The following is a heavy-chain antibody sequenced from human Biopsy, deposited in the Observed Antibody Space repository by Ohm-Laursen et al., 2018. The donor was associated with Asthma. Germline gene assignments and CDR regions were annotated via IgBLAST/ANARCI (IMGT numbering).Heavy chain of an antibody. J-gene: IGHJ4*02. CDR1: GYSFSNYW. CDR3: ARPWDSRHFDY. V-gene: IGHV5-51*01. D-gene: IGHD6-13*01. Sequence: WESLRISCKGSGYSFSNYWIGWVRQMPGKGLEWMGIIYPGDSDTRYSPSFQGQVTISADKSISTAYLQWSSLKASDTAMYYCARPWDSRHFDYWGQGTLVTVSS. CDR2: IYPGDSDT.